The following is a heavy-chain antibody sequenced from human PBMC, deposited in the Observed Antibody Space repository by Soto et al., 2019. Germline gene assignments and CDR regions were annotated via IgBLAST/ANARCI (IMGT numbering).Heavy chain of an antibody. J-gene: IGHJ4*02. CDR3: ARTLYGDNVDY. Sequence: ASVKVSCKASGGTFSSYAISWVRQAPGQGLEWMGRIIPILGIANYAQKFQGRVTMTGNTSISTAYMELSSLRSEDTAVYYCARTLYGDNVDYWGQGTLVTVSS. D-gene: IGHD4-17*01. CDR2: IIPILGIA. V-gene: IGHV1-69*04. CDR1: GGTFSSYA.